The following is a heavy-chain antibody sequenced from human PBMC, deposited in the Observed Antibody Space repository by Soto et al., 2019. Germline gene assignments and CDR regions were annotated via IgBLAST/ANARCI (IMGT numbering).Heavy chain of an antibody. CDR1: GFSLSTTGVG. Sequence: QNTLKESGPTLVKPTQTLTLTCSFSGFSLSTTGVGVGWIRQTPGKALEWLAIIYWDNDKRYSPSLKSRVTITKDTSKNQVVLTVTNMDPVDTGTYYCARSLWFGELHWGQGALVTVSS. CDR2: IYWDNDK. CDR3: ARSLWFGELH. D-gene: IGHD3-10*01. V-gene: IGHV2-5*02. J-gene: IGHJ4*02.